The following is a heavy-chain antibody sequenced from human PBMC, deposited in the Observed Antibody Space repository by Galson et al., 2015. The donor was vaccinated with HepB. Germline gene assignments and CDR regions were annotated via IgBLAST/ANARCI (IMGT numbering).Heavy chain of an antibody. J-gene: IGHJ6*02. CDR3: TPYYYGSGGHYYYYGIDV. D-gene: IGHD3-10*01. CDR2: IRSKAYGGTT. CDR1: GFTFGDYA. Sequence: SLRLSCAASGFTFGDYAMSWVRQAPGKGLEWVGFIRSKAYGGTTEYAASVKGRFTISRDDSKSIDYMQMNSLKTEDTAVYYCTPYYYGSGGHYYYYGIDVWGRGTTVTVSS. V-gene: IGHV3-49*04.